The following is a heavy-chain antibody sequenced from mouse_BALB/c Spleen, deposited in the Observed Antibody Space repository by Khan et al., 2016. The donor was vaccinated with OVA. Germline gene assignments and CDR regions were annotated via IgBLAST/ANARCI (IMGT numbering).Heavy chain of an antibody. J-gene: IGHJ3*01. CDR2: IIPSNDYT. D-gene: IGHD2-14*01. V-gene: IGHV1-4*01. CDR3: AREGAYYRSDGWFAY. CDR1: GYTFTTYT. Sequence: VQLQQSGAELARPGASVKMSCKASGYTFTTYTIHWVKQRPGQGLEWIGYIIPSNDYTNYNQKFKDRATLTADKSSSTAYMQLSSLTSEASAVYSGAREGAYYRSDGWFAYWGQGTLVTVSA.